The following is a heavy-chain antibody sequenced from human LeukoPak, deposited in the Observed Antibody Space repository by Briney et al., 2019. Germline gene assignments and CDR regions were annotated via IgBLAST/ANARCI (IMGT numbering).Heavy chain of an antibody. V-gene: IGHV1-18*01. J-gene: IGHJ4*02. CDR1: GYTIITYG. D-gene: IGHD3-3*01. Sequence: ASVKVSCKASGYTIITYGINWVRQAPGRGLEWMGWVNSCSPQPTYAQKFQDRATLSTDTSTTTTYMDLRSLTSDDTAVYYCALLRGYDASGYYTWGQGTLVTVSS. CDR3: ALLRGYDASGYYT. CDR2: VNSCSPQP.